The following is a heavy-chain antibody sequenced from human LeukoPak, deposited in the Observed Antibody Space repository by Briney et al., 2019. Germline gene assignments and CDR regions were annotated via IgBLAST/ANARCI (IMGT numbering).Heavy chain of an antibody. Sequence: SETLSLTCTVSGGSVSSGSYYWSWIRQPPGKGLEWIGYIYFSGTTKYSPSLESRVTISVDTSKNQFSLKLSSVTAADTAVYYCARRRAEGGSNGHYNWFDPWGQGILVTVSS. CDR3: ARRRAEGGSNGHYNWFDP. CDR2: IYFSGTT. J-gene: IGHJ5*02. CDR1: GGSVSSGSYY. D-gene: IGHD6-13*01. V-gene: IGHV4-61*01.